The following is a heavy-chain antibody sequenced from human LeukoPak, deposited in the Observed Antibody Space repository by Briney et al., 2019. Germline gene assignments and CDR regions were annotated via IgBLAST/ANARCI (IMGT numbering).Heavy chain of an antibody. CDR2: ISVYSGNT. CDR3: ARNSSSLYGGDYYSLDV. J-gene: IGHJ6*02. Sequence: ASVKVSCKASGYTFTSYGVTWARLAPGQGLEWMGWISVYSGNTKYAQNFQGRVTMTTDTSTSTAYLELRSLKSDDTAVYYCARNSSSLYGGDYYSLDVWGLGTTVIVSS. D-gene: IGHD6-13*01. CDR1: GYTFTSYG. V-gene: IGHV1-18*01.